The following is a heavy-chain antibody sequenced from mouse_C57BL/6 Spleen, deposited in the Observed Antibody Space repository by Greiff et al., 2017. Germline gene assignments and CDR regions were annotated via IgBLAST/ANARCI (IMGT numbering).Heavy chain of an antibody. CDR3: ASPYYYGSGFAY. D-gene: IGHD1-1*01. Sequence: VQLQQSGPELVKPGASVKISCKASGYTFTDYYMNWVKQSHGKSLEWIGDINPNNGGTSYNQKFKGKATLTVDKSSSTAYMELRSLTSEDSAVYYCASPYYYGSGFAYWGQGTLVTVSA. V-gene: IGHV1-26*01. CDR1: GYTFTDYY. CDR2: INPNNGGT. J-gene: IGHJ3*01.